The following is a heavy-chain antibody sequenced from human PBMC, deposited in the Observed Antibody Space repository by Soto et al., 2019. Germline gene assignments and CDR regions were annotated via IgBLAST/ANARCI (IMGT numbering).Heavy chain of an antibody. CDR3: ARHSPLAAGGAFEF. CDR2: FSYSGST. Sequence: ASETLSLTCTVSGASISSNYLSWIRQPPGKGLECIGYFSYSGSTNYNPSLKSRVIISVDTSRNQFSLKLTSVTATDTAMYYCARHSPLAAGGAFEFWGQGMMVTVSS. V-gene: IGHV4-59*08. CDR1: GASISSNY. J-gene: IGHJ3*01. D-gene: IGHD6-13*01.